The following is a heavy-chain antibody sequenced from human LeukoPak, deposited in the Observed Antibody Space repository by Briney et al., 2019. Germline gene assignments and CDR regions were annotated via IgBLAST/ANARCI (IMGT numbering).Heavy chain of an antibody. J-gene: IGHJ5*02. V-gene: IGHV4-39*01. CDR2: IYYTGST. Sequence: SETLTLTCTVSGGSISRSSYYWGWIRQPPGKGLGWIGSIYYTGSTYYNPSLKSRVTISVDTSKNQFSLKLSSVTAADTAVYYCARATLTTYYYGSGSYSYWFDPWGQGTPVTVSS. CDR1: GGSISRSSYY. D-gene: IGHD3-10*01. CDR3: ARATLTTYYYGSGSYSYWFDP.